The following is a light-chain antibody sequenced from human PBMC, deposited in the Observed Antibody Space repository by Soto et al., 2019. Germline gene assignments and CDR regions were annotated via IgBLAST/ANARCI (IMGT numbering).Light chain of an antibody. CDR2: AAS. V-gene: IGKV1-9*01. J-gene: IGKJ4*01. Sequence: DIPLTQSPSFLSASVGDRVIITCRASQGISSYLGWYQQKPGKAPKLLIYAASTLQSGVPSRFRGSGSGTEFTLTISSLQPEDFASYFCQQLNSYPLTFGGGTKVEIK. CDR3: QQLNSYPLT. CDR1: QGISSY.